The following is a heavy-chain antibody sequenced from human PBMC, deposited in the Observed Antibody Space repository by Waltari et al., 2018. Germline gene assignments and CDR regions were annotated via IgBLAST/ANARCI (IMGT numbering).Heavy chain of an antibody. CDR1: GLSVSNRY. CDR3: ATFSNWVHDTFDI. V-gene: IGHV3-53*01. Sequence: EVQLVESGGGLIQPGGSLRLSCSASGLSVSNRYVSWVRQAPGKGLEWISFIYGVDSTLYVDSVKGRFTVSRDNSKNTVHLQMNSVRVDDTAVYYCATFSNWVHDTFDIWGQGTLVSVSS. D-gene: IGHD3-16*01. CDR2: IYGVDST. J-gene: IGHJ3*02.